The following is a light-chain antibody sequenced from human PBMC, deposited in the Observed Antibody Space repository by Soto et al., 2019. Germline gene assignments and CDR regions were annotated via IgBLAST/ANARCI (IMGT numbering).Light chain of an antibody. J-gene: IGKJ1*01. CDR2: GAS. Sequence: AIQMTQFPSSLSASVRDRVVISCRTSQDIRNKLGWYQQKPGQAPKLLIFGASTLHSGVPSRFSGSGSGTHFTLTISSLQPEDVATYYCLHEYNYPWTFGQGTKVEIK. V-gene: IGKV1-6*01. CDR1: QDIRNK. CDR3: LHEYNYPWT.